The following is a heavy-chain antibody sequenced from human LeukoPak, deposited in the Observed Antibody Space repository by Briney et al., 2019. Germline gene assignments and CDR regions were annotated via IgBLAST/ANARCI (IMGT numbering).Heavy chain of an antibody. Sequence: PSETLSLTCTVSGGSINSYYWSWIRQPAGKGLEWIGRICTCGSTNYNPSLKSRVTMSVDTSKNQLSLKLSSVTAADTAVYYCARGRDDNSGAKNAFDIWGRGTMVTVSS. CDR2: ICTCGST. J-gene: IGHJ3*02. CDR3: ARGRDDNSGAKNAFDI. CDR1: GGSINSYY. D-gene: IGHD3-22*01. V-gene: IGHV4-4*07.